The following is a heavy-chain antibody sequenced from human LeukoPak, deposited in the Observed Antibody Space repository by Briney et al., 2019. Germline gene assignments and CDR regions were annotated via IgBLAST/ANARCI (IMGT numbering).Heavy chain of an antibody. J-gene: IGHJ4*02. V-gene: IGHV4-4*09. Sequence: SETLSLTSTVSAGSLSIYYWSWVRQPPGKGLGWIGYIYTSGSTNYNPSLKSRVTISVETSKNQFSLKLSSGPAADTAVYYCARNGWRASGYYYDSWGQGTLVTVSS. CDR3: ARNGWRASGYYYDS. CDR2: IYTSGST. D-gene: IGHD6-13*01. CDR1: AGSLSIYY.